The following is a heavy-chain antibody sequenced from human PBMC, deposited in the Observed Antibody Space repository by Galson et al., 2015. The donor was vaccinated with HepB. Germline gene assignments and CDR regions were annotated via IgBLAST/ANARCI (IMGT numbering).Heavy chain of an antibody. CDR1: GFTFSSYA. V-gene: IGHV3-23*01. D-gene: IGHD3-10*01. CDR3: AKHLYGSGSPALH. CDR2: ISGSGGST. J-gene: IGHJ4*02. Sequence: SLRLSCAASGFTFSSYAMSWVRQAPGKGLEWVSAISGSGGSTYYADSVKGRFTISRDNSKNTLYLQMNSLRAEDTAVYYCAKHLYGSGSPALHWGQGTLVTVSS.